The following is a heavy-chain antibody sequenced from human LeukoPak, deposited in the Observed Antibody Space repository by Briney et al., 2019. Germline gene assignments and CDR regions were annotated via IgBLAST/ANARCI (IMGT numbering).Heavy chain of an antibody. Sequence: GGSLRLSCAASGFTFSSYGMHWVRQAPGKGLEWVAFIRYDGSNKYYADSVKGRFTISRDNSKNTLYLQMNSLKAEDTAVYYCAKDSAYQLLLYNWFDPWGQGTLVTVSS. CDR3: AKDSAYQLLLYNWFDP. CDR2: IRYDGSNK. CDR1: GFTFSSYG. J-gene: IGHJ5*02. D-gene: IGHD2-2*01. V-gene: IGHV3-30*02.